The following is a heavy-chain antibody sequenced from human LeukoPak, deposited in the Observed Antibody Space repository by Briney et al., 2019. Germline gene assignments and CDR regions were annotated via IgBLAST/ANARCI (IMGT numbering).Heavy chain of an antibody. CDR3: ARKPGRGRFLEWWVGLDMDV. D-gene: IGHD3-3*01. V-gene: IGHV1-8*01. Sequence: ASVTVSCKASGYTFTSYDINWVRQATGQGLEWMGWMNTNSGNTGYAQKFQGRVTMTRNTSISTAYMELSSLRSEDTAVYYCARKPGRGRFLEWWVGLDMDVWGKGTTVTVSS. J-gene: IGHJ6*03. CDR2: MNTNSGNT. CDR1: GYTFTSYD.